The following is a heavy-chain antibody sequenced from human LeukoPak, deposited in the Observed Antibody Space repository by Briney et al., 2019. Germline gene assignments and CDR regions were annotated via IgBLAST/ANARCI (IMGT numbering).Heavy chain of an antibody. CDR3: ARDLIASGVFDY. J-gene: IGHJ4*02. Sequence: ASVKVSCKVSGYTLTELSMHWVRQAPGQGLEWMGKIIPILDIPNYAQKFQGRVTITADKSTSTAYMELSSLRSEDTAVYYCARDLIASGVFDYWGQGTLVTVSS. CDR1: GYTLTELS. V-gene: IGHV1-69*04. CDR2: IIPILDIP. D-gene: IGHD3-16*01.